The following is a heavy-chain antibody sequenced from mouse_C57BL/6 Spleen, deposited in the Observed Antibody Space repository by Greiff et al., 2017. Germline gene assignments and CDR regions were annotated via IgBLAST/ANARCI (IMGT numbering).Heavy chain of an antibody. V-gene: IGHV1-64*01. CDR3: ARKGGPYFDY. CDR1: GYTFTSYW. J-gene: IGHJ2*01. Sequence: QVQLQQPGAELVKPGASVTLSCKASGYTFTSYWMHWVKQRPGQGLEWIGMIHPNSGSTNYNEKFKSKATLTVDKSSSTAYMQLSSLASEDSAVYYCARKGGPYFDYWGQGTTLTVSA. CDR2: IHPNSGST.